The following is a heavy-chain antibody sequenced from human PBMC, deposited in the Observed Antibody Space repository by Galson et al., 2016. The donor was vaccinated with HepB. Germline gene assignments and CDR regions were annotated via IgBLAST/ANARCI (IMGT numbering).Heavy chain of an antibody. J-gene: IGHJ5*02. Sequence: SVKVSCKASGGTFSTYAINWVRQAPGQGLEWMGGLIAIFGAPHYAQNFQGRLSITADESTSTAYMELRSLRPDDTAVYYCERLLTCGDSPGSCYWFDPWGQGTLVTVSS. CDR1: GGTFSTYA. D-gene: IGHD2-15*01. CDR3: ERLLTCGDSPGSCYWFDP. V-gene: IGHV1-69*13. CDR2: LIAIFGAP.